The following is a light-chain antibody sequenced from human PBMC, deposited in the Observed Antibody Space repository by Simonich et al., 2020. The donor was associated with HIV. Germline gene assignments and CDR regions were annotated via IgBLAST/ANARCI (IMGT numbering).Light chain of an antibody. CDR1: QSILYSSSNNNY. CDR2: WAS. V-gene: IGKV4-1*01. CDR3: QQYYSTPRT. J-gene: IGKJ1*01. Sequence: DIVMTQSPDSLAVSLGERATINCKSSQSILYSSSNNNYLAWYQQKPGQPPKLLIYWASTRESGVPDRFSGSGSGTDFTLTISSLQAEDVAVYYCQQYYSTPRTFGQGTKVEIK.